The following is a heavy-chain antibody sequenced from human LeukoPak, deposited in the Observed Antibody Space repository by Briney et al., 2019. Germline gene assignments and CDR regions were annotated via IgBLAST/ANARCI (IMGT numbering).Heavy chain of an antibody. CDR1: GFTFSSYG. CDR3: AKDLRDYDSSGYCFDY. Sequence: PGGSLRLSCAASGFTFSSYGMHWVRQAPGKGLEWVAVIWYDGSNKYYADSVKGRFTISRDNSKNTLYLQMNSLRAEDTAVYYCAKDLRDYDSSGYCFDYWGQGTLVTVSS. CDR2: IWYDGSNK. D-gene: IGHD3-22*01. J-gene: IGHJ4*02. V-gene: IGHV3-33*06.